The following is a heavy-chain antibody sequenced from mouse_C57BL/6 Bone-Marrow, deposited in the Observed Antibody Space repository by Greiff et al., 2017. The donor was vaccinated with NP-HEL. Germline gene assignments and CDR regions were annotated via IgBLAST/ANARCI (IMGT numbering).Heavy chain of an antibody. CDR2: IYPRSGNT. Sequence: QVQLQQSGAELARPGASVKLSCKASGYTFTSYGISWVKQRTGQGLYLIGEIYPRSGNTYYNEKFKGKATLTADKSSSTAYMELRSLTSEDSAVYFCARDGYTGYFDYWGQGTTLTVSS. CDR1: GYTFTSYG. CDR3: ARDGYTGYFDY. V-gene: IGHV1-81*01. D-gene: IGHD2-3*01. J-gene: IGHJ2*01.